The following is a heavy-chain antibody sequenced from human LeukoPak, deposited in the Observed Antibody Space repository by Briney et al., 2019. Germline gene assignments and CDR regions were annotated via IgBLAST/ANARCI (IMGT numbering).Heavy chain of an antibody. D-gene: IGHD3-16*02. CDR1: GYNFATYW. Sequence: GESLKISCKGSGYNFATYWIAWVRQMPGKGLEWMGIIFLGDSDIKYSPSFQGQVTVSADRSINTAYLQWTRLEASDTAMYYCARGLRGTYRYILDYWGQGTLVTVSS. J-gene: IGHJ4*02. CDR2: IFLGDSDI. CDR3: ARGLRGTYRYILDY. V-gene: IGHV5-51*01.